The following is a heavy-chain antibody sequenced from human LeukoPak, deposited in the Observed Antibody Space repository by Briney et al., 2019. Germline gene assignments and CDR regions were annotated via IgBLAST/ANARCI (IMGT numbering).Heavy chain of an antibody. V-gene: IGHV4-39*07. CDR2: IYHSGST. Sequence: PSETLSLTCTVSGGSISSSSYYWGWIRQPPGKGLEWIGSIYHSGSTYYNPSLKSRVTISVDTSKNQFSLKLSSVTAADTAVYYCARGDGDFWSGYLYNWFDPWGQGTLVTVSS. J-gene: IGHJ5*02. CDR1: GGSISSSSYY. CDR3: ARGDGDFWSGYLYNWFDP. D-gene: IGHD3-3*01.